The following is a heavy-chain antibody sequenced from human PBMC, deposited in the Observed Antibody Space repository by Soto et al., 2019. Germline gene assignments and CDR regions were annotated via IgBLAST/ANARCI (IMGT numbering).Heavy chain of an antibody. CDR2: INPNSGGT. Sequence: QVQLVQSGAEVKKPGASVKVSCKASGYTFTNSYIHWVRQAPGQGLEWMGWINPNSGGTSYAQKFQGRVALTRDTSISTAYMELNSLRSDDTAMYYCARGRENDPWGQGTLVTVSS. D-gene: IGHD3-10*01. J-gene: IGHJ5*02. CDR3: ARGRENDP. CDR1: GYTFTNSY. V-gene: IGHV1-2*02.